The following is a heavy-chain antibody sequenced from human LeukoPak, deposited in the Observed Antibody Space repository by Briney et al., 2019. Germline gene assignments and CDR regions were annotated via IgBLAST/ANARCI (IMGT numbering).Heavy chain of an antibody. CDR1: GYTFTGYY. CDR2: INPNSGGT. CDR3: ATGVVPAASEFDY. V-gene: IGHV1-2*02. D-gene: IGHD2-2*01. Sequence: ASVKVSCKASGYTFTGYYMHWVRRAPGQGLEWMGWINPNSGGTNYAQKFQGRVTMTRDTSISTAYMELSRLRSDDTAVYYCATGVVPAASEFDYWGQGTLVTVSS. J-gene: IGHJ4*02.